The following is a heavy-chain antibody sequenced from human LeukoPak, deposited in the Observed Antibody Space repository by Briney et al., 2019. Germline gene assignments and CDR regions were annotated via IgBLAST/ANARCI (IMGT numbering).Heavy chain of an antibody. CDR2: IRSKANSYAT. D-gene: IGHD2-21*02. V-gene: IGHV3-73*01. CDR1: GFTFSGSA. J-gene: IGHJ6*02. Sequence: GGSLRLSCAASGFTFSGSAMHWVRQASGKGLEWVGRIRSKANSYATAYAASVKGRFTISRDDSKNTAYLQMNSLKTEDTAVYYCTIPEIGGDSFTVGYYGMDVWGQGTTVTVSS. CDR3: TIPEIGGDSFTVGYYGMDV.